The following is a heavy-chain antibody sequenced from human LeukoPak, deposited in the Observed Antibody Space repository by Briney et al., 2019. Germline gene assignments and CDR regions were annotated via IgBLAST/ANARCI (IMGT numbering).Heavy chain of an antibody. J-gene: IGHJ5*02. Sequence: SETLSLTCTVSGVSVSSGFYYWSWIRQPPGKGLEWIGYIYHSGSTYYNPSLKSRVTISVDRSKNQSSLKLSSVTAADTAVYYCARTGGAAAGVWFDPWGQGTLVTVSS. CDR2: IYHSGST. D-gene: IGHD6-13*01. V-gene: IGHV4-30-2*01. CDR1: GVSVSSGFYY. CDR3: ARTGGAAAGVWFDP.